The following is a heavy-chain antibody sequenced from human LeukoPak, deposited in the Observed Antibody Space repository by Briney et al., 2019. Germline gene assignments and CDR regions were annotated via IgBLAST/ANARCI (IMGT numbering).Heavy chain of an antibody. Sequence: PGGSLRLSCAASGFTFSSYAMHWVRQAPGKGLEWVAVISYDGSNKYYADSVKGRFTISRDNSKNTLYLQMNSLRAEDTAVYYCARDPYGSGSYYAYYFDYWGQGTLVTVSS. J-gene: IGHJ4*02. D-gene: IGHD3-10*01. CDR1: GFTFSSYA. CDR2: ISYDGSNK. CDR3: ARDPYGSGSYYAYYFDY. V-gene: IGHV3-30*01.